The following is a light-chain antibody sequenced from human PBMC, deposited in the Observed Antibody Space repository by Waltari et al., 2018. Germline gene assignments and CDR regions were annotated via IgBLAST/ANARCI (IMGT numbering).Light chain of an antibody. CDR2: KTS. V-gene: IGKV1-33*01. CDR3: QYFDNLPMFT. J-gene: IGKJ2*01. Sequence: DIQLTQSPSSLAASVGDRVTLTCRASQDIGGYLNWYQQQPGKAPKLLIYKTSILNTVVPYRFSGGSSRIDYTLTITNLQPEDIATYYCQYFDNLPMFTFGPGTKVEIK. CDR1: QDIGGY.